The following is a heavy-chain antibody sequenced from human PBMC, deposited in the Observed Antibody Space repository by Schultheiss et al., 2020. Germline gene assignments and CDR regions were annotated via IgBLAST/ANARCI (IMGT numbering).Heavy chain of an antibody. Sequence: ASVKVSCKASGYSFSDYYIHWVRQAPGQGLEWMGWINPSPKTGATRYAENFRGRVTMTTDTSITTVYMDLSRLTSGDTAVYYCLRGGSGTYYNLHRGRDYWGQGTLVTVSS. D-gene: IGHD3-10*01. CDR1: GYSFSDYY. CDR3: LRGGSGTYYNLHRGRDY. CDR2: INPSPKTGAT. V-gene: IGHV1-2*02. J-gene: IGHJ4*02.